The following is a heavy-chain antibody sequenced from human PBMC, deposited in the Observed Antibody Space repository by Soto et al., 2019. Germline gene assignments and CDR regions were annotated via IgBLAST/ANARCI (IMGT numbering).Heavy chain of an antibody. CDR1: GGTFSSYA. CDR2: IIPIFGTA. J-gene: IGHJ6*02. Sequence: QVQLVQSGAEVKKPGSSVKVSCKASGGTFSSYAISWVRQAPGQGLEGMGGIIPIFGTANSAQKFQGRVTITVDESTSTAYMELSSLRSEDTAVYYCARHTCCSTPKYYYSIDVWGQGTMVTVSS. D-gene: IGHD2-2*01. CDR3: ARHTCCSTPKYYYSIDV. V-gene: IGHV1-69*12.